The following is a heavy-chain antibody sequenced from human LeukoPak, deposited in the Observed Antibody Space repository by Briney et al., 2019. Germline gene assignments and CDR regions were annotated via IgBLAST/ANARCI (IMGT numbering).Heavy chain of an antibody. Sequence: QPGGSLRLSCAASGFTFSSYAMHWVRQAPGKGLEWVAVIWYDGSNKYYADSVKGRFTISRDNSKNTLYLQMNSLRAEDTAVYYCAREMIRGYSGYDSWGQGTLVTVSS. D-gene: IGHD5-12*01. CDR1: GFTFSSYA. V-gene: IGHV3-33*08. CDR3: AREMIRGYSGYDS. CDR2: IWYDGSNK. J-gene: IGHJ4*02.